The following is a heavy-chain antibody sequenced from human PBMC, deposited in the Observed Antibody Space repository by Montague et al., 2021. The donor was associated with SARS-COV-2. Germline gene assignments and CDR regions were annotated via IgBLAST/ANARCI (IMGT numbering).Heavy chain of an antibody. CDR2: IYHSGTT. CDR1: GFSIGSGDY. V-gene: IGHV4-38-2*02. CDR3: VREKAGGLRNVFDI. J-gene: IGHJ3*02. Sequence: SETLSLTCTVSGFSIGSGDYWGWIRQPPGKGLEWIGSIYHSGTTYYNPSLQSRLTMSIDTSTYQFSLRLTSVTAADTAVFFCVREKAGGLRNVFDIWGPGTMVTDSS.